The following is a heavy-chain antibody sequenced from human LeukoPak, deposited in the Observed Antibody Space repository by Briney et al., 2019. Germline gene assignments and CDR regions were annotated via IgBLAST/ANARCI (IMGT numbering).Heavy chain of an antibody. CDR2: IYTSGST. D-gene: IGHD1-1*01. CDR1: GGSISSYY. CDR3: ARGPTISETGYFDS. V-gene: IGHV4-4*07. Sequence: SETLSLTCTVSGGSISSYYWNWIRQPAGKGLEWIGRIYTSGSTNYNPSLKSRVTMSVDTSKNQFSLKLTSLTAADTAVYFCARGPTISETGYFDSWGQGTLVTVSS. J-gene: IGHJ4*03.